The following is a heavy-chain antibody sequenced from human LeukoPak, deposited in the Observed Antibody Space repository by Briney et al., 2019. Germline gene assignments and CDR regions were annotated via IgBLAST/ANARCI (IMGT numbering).Heavy chain of an antibody. Sequence: SETLSLTCAVYGGSFSGYYWSWIRQPPGKGLEWIGEINHSGSTNYNPSLKSRVTISVDTSKNQFSLKLSSVTAADTAVYYCARDRPRYCSGGSCYSEPYYYYYMDVWGKGTTVTVSS. CDR2: INHSGST. V-gene: IGHV4-34*01. CDR3: ARDRPRYCSGGSCYSEPYYYYYMDV. D-gene: IGHD2-15*01. CDR1: GGSFSGYY. J-gene: IGHJ6*03.